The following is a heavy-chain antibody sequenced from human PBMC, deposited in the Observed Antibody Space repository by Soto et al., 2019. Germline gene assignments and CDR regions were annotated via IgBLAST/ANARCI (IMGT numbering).Heavy chain of an antibody. J-gene: IGHJ2*01. Sequence: QVQLVQSGAEVKKPGSSVKVSCKASGGTFSSYAISWVRQAPGQGLEWMGGIIPILGTANYAQKFQGRVTITADESTSTAYLGLSSLRSEDTAVYYCARVPSSYDSSGYYSFGWSFDLWGRGTLVTVSS. V-gene: IGHV1-69*12. CDR2: IIPILGTA. CDR1: GGTFSSYA. CDR3: ARVPSSYDSSGYYSFGWSFDL. D-gene: IGHD3-22*01.